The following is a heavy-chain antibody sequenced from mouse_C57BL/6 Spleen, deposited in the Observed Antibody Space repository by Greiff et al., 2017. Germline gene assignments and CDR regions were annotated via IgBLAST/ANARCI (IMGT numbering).Heavy chain of an antibody. CDR3: ARHYGSGYAMDY. CDR1: GYTFTSYG. D-gene: IGHD1-1*01. CDR2: IYPRSGNT. V-gene: IGHV1-81*01. Sequence: VQLQQSGAELARPGASVKLSCKASGYTFTSYGISWVKQRTGQGLEWIGEIYPRSGNTYYNEKFKGKATLTADKSSSTAYMGLRSLTSEASAVCSCARHYGSGYAMDYWGQGTSVTVSS. J-gene: IGHJ4*01.